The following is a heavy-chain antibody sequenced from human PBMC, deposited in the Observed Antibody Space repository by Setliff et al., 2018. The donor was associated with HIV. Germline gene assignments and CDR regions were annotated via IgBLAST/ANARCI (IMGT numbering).Heavy chain of an antibody. CDR1: GFSFSSFA. D-gene: IGHD1-26*01. V-gene: IGHV3-23*01. Sequence: GGSLRLSCAASGFSFSSFAMSWVRQAPGKGLEWVSVMSSSGGNIFYADSVKGRFTISRDNSKNTLSLEMNSLRAEDTAVYYCAKEGVGSWIDYWGQGTLVTVSS. CDR2: MSSSGGNI. J-gene: IGHJ4*02. CDR3: AKEGVGSWIDY.